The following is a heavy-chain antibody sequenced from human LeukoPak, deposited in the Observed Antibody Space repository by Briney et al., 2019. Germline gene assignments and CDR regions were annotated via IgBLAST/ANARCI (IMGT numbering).Heavy chain of an antibody. J-gene: IGHJ4*02. CDR2: ISGSNGNT. D-gene: IGHD3-10*01. CDR3: ARDDNYGSGQPDD. CDR1: SYTFTRYG. Sequence: ASVKVSCKASSYTFTRYGISWVRQAPGQGLEWMGWISGSNGNTNYAQKFQGRVTMTTDTSTSTVYMELRSLRSDDTAVYYCARDDNYGSGQPDDWGQGTLVTVSS. V-gene: IGHV1-18*01.